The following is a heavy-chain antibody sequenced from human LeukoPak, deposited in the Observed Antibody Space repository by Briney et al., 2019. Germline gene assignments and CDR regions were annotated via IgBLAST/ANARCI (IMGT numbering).Heavy chain of an antibody. CDR3: AKAYSQTYYYGSGTNWFDP. Sequence: PGGSLRLSCAASGFTFDDYAMPWVRQAPGKGLEWVSGISWNSGSIGYADSVKGRFTISRDNAKNSLYLQMNSLRAEDTALYYCAKAYSQTYYYGSGTNWFDPWGQGTLVTVSS. J-gene: IGHJ5*02. CDR1: GFTFDDYA. D-gene: IGHD3-10*01. V-gene: IGHV3-9*01. CDR2: ISWNSGSI.